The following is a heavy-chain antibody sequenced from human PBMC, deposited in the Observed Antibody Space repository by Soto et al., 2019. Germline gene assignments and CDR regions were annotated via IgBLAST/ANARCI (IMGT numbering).Heavy chain of an antibody. CDR3: AKEGPITNWYFDY. CDR2: ISYDGNVA. D-gene: IGHD1-1*01. Sequence: QVQLVESGGGVVQPGRSLRLSCAASGFTFSNYGMHWVRQAPGKGLEWVIVISYDGNVAYYADSVKGRFTISRDNSKNTLYLQMNSLRTEDTAMYYCAKEGPITNWYFDYWGLGNLVTVSS. V-gene: IGHV3-30*18. CDR1: GFTFSNYG. J-gene: IGHJ4*02.